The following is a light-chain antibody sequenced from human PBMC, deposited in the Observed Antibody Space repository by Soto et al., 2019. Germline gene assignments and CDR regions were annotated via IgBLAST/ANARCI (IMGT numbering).Light chain of an antibody. CDR1: QSISSN. Sequence: DIQMTQSPSSLSASVGDRVTITCRASQSISSNLNWYQQKPGEAPKLLIYVASSVQSGVPSRFSGSESGTDYTLTIRSLQPDDFATYYCQQSYSTPYTFGQGTKLEIK. CDR2: VAS. CDR3: QQSYSTPYT. V-gene: IGKV1-39*01. J-gene: IGKJ2*01.